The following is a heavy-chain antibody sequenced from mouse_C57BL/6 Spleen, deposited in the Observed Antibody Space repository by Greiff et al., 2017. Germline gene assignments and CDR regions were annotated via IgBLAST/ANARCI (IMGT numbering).Heavy chain of an antibody. Sequence: VKLVESGPGLVQPSQSLSITCTVSGFSLTSYGVHWVRQSPGKGLEWLGVIWSGGSTDYNAAFISRLSISKDNSKSQVFFKMNSLQADDTAIYYCARNGYDEDYYAMDYWGQGTSVTVSS. CDR2: IWSGGST. J-gene: IGHJ4*01. D-gene: IGHD2-2*01. CDR1: GFSLTSYG. V-gene: IGHV2-2*01. CDR3: ARNGYDEDYYAMDY.